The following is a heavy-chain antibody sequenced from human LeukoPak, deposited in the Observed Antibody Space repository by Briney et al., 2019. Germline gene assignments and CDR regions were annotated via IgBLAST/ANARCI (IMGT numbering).Heavy chain of an antibody. D-gene: IGHD6-6*01. Sequence: GGSLRLSCAVSGFTFSRFWMSWSRQAPRKGLEWVASINSDGSEGYYADVVKGRFTISRDNAKNSLYLQINSLRAEDTAVYYCARSSYSSSSSVWGQGTMVTVSS. V-gene: IGHV3-7*03. J-gene: IGHJ3*01. CDR3: ARSSYSSSSSV. CDR1: GFTFSRFW. CDR2: INSDGSEG.